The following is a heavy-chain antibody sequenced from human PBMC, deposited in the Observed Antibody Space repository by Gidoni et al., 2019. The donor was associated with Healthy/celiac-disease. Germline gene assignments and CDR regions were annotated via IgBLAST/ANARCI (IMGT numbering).Heavy chain of an antibody. CDR3: ARDNVDIVALLDY. Sequence: QVQLVASGGGLVKPGGSLRLSCSASGFTFSDYYMSWIRKAPGKGLEWVSYISSSSSYTNYADSVKGRFTISRDNAKNSLYLQMNSLRAEDTAVYYCARDNVDIVALLDYWGQGTLVTVSS. CDR2: ISSSSSYT. J-gene: IGHJ4*02. V-gene: IGHV3-11*06. D-gene: IGHD5-12*01. CDR1: GFTFSDYY.